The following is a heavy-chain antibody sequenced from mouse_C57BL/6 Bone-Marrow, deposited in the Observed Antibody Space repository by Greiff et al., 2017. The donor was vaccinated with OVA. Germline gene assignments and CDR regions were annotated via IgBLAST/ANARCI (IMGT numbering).Heavy chain of an antibody. CDR3: ARHYHRGYYAMDY. V-gene: IGHV1-18*01. J-gene: IGHJ4*01. CDR1: GYTFTDYY. D-gene: IGHD5-5*01. Sequence: EVQLQQSGPELVKPGASVKIPCKASGYTFTDYYMDWVKQSHGKSLEWSGDINPNNGGTIYNQKFKGKATLTVDKSSSTAYMELRSLTSEDTAVYDCARHYHRGYYAMDYWGQGTSVTVSS. CDR2: INPNNGGT.